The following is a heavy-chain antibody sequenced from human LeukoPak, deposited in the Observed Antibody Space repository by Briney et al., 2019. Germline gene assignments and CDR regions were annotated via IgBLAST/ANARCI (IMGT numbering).Heavy chain of an antibody. D-gene: IGHD2/OR15-2a*01. CDR2: INYSGNT. J-gene: IGHJ3*02. Sequence: SETLSLTCSVSGGSISTYYWSWIRQAPGKGLEWIAYINYSGNTDSNPSLKSRVAMSVDTSENQLSLKLSSVTAADTAVYYCARHEYAWRGAFDIWGQGTMVTVSS. V-gene: IGHV4-59*08. CDR1: GGSISTYY. CDR3: ARHEYAWRGAFDI.